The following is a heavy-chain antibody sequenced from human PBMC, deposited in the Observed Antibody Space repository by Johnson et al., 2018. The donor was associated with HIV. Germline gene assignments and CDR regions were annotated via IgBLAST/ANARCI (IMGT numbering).Heavy chain of an antibody. CDR3: ARGGYSTILDAFDI. D-gene: IGHD6-13*01. V-gene: IGHV3-7*02. J-gene: IGHJ3*02. CDR2: IKGDGSEK. Sequence: VQLVESGGGLVQRGGSLRLSCAGSGFIFSNYWMNWVRQAPGKGLEWVANIKGDGSEKYYVDSVKGRFTISRDNSKNTLYLQMNSLRAEDTAVYYCARGGYSTILDAFDIWGQGTMVTVSS. CDR1: GFIFSNYW.